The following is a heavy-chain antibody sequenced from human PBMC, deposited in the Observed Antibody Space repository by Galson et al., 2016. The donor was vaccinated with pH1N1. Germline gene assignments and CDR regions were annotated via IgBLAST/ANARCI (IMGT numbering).Heavy chain of an antibody. CDR2: INCGNGDT. CDR1: GYTFTTYG. V-gene: IGHV1-3*01. D-gene: IGHD4-17*01. Sequence: CKASGYTFTTYGIHWVRQAPGQRLQWMGWINCGNGDTRYAERFQGRVTISRETSTTTVYMDLTNLRPEDTAVFYCVKGGDFDQWGQGTLVTVSS. J-gene: IGHJ4*02. CDR3: VKGGDFDQ.